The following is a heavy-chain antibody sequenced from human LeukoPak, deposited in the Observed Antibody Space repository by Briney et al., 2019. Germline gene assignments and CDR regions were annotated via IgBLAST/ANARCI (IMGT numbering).Heavy chain of an antibody. CDR2: IYPGDSDT. CDR3: ARQKTGTDYYYYYMDV. CDR1: GYSFTNYW. Sequence: GESLQISCQASGYSFTNYWIGWVRPMPGKGLEWMGIIYPGDSDTRYSPSFRGQVTISADKSISTAYLQWSSLKASDTAMYYCARQKTGTDYYYYYMDVWGKGTTVTVSS. D-gene: IGHD1-1*01. J-gene: IGHJ6*03. V-gene: IGHV5-51*01.